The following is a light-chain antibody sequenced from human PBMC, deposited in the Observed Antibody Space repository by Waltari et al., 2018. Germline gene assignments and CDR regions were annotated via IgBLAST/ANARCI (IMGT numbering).Light chain of an antibody. J-gene: IGKJ4*01. Sequence: DIVMTQSPDSLAVSLGERATRKCKSSQSILSSSNNKNYLGWYKQKPRQPPNLLVYWASTRISGVPDRFSGSGSGADFTLTITSLQAEDVAVYYCQQYYSSPLTFGRGTKVEIK. CDR2: WAS. CDR3: QQYYSSPLT. V-gene: IGKV4-1*01. CDR1: QSILSSSNNKNY.